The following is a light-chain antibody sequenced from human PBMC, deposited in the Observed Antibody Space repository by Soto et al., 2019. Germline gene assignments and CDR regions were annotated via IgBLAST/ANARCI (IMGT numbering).Light chain of an antibody. J-gene: IGKJ1*01. CDR2: GES. CDR1: QSVVTN. V-gene: IGKV3-15*01. CDR3: QQYNNWPPDRT. Sequence: EIVMTQSPATLSLSPGERATLSCRASQSVVTNLAWYQQNSGQAPRLLIYGESTRATGIPARFSGSGSGTEFTLTISSLQSEDFAIYFCQQYNNWPPDRTFGQGTKVEIK.